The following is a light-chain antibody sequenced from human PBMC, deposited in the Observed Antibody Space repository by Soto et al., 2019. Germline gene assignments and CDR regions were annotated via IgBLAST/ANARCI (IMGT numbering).Light chain of an antibody. V-gene: IGKV3-11*01. Sequence: EIVLTQSPGTLSVSLGERATLSCRASQSINSNLAWYQQKPGQAPRLLIYDASNRATGIPARFSGSGSGTDFTLTISSLEPEDFAVYYCQQRSNWPLTFGGGTKVDIK. CDR2: DAS. CDR1: QSINSN. J-gene: IGKJ4*01. CDR3: QQRSNWPLT.